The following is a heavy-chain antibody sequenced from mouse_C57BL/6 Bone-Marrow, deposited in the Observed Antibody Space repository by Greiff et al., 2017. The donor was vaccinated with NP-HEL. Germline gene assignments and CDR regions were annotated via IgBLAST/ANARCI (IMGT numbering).Heavy chain of an antibody. CDR2: IWRGGST. V-gene: IGHV2-5*01. CDR3: AAGMVTSSTYFDV. J-gene: IGHJ1*03. D-gene: IGHD2-2*01. Sequence: VQLVESGPGLVQPSQSLSITCTVSGFSLTSYGVHWVRQSPGKGLEWLGVIWRGGSTDYNAAFMSRLSITKDNSKSQVFFKMNSLQADDTAIYYCAAGMVTSSTYFDVWGTGTTVTVSS. CDR1: GFSLTSYG.